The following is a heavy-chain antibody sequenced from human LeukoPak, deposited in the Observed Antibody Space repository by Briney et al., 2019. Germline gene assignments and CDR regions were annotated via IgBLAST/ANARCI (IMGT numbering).Heavy chain of an antibody. V-gene: IGHV1-8*02. Sequence: ASVKVSCKASGYTFSDYYMHWVRQAPGQGLEWMGWMNPNSGNTGYAQKFQGRVTMTRNTSISTAYMELSSLRSEDTAVYYCARAHRRIAALEYYFDYWGQGTLVTVSS. CDR3: ARAHRRIAALEYYFDY. J-gene: IGHJ4*02. CDR1: GYTFSDYY. D-gene: IGHD6-6*01. CDR2: MNPNSGNT.